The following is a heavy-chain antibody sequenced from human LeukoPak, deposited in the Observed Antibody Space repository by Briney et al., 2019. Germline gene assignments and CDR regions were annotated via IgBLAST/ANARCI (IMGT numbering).Heavy chain of an antibody. Sequence: GGSLRLSCAASGFTFSSYAMSWVRQASGKGLEWVSAISGSGGSTYYADSVKGRFTISRDNSKNTLYLQMNSLRAEDTAVYYCAKGFLESPAAFDIWGQGTMVTVSS. CDR2: ISGSGGST. CDR1: GFTFSSYA. CDR3: AKGFLESPAAFDI. V-gene: IGHV3-23*01. J-gene: IGHJ3*02. D-gene: IGHD3-3*01.